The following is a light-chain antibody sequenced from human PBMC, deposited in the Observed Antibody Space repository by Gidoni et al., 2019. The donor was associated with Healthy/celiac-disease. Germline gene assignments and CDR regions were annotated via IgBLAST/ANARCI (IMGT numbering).Light chain of an antibody. J-gene: IGLJ1*01. CDR2: DVS. CDR1: SSAVGGYNY. V-gene: IGLV2-14*03. Sequence: QSALTQPASVSGSPGQSITISCTGTSSAVGGYNYVSWYQQHPGKAPKVMIYDVSHRPSGVSNRFSGSKSGNTASLTISGLQAEDEADYYCSSSLRGTTYVFGTGTKVTVL. CDR3: SSSLRGTTYV.